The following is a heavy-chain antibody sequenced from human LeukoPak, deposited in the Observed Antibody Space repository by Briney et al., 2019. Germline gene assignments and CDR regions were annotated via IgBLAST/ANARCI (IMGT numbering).Heavy chain of an antibody. J-gene: IGHJ4*02. CDR1: GGSFSGYY. CDR3: ARGVASPILRYFDWLLYPSFDY. CDR2: TNHSGST. D-gene: IGHD3-9*01. Sequence: SETLSLTCAVYGGSFSGYYWSWIRQPPGKGLEWIGETNHSGSTNYNPSLKSRVTISVDTSKNQFSLKLSSVTAADTAVYYCARGVASPILRYFDWLLYPSFDYWGQGTLVTVSS. V-gene: IGHV4-34*01.